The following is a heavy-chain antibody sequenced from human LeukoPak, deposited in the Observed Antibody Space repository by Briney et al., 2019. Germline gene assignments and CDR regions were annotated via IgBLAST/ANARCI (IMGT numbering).Heavy chain of an antibody. D-gene: IGHD3/OR15-3a*01. CDR2: INHSGST. J-gene: IGHJ6*03. CDR1: GGSFSGYY. CDR3: ARARLSRPNWTYYYYYMDV. V-gene: IGHV4-34*01. Sequence: SETLSLSCADYGGSFSGYYWSWIHQPPGKGLEWIGEINHSGSTNYNPSLKSQVTISVDTSKNQFSLKLSSVTAADTAVYYCARARLSRPNWTYYYYYMDVWGKGTTVTVSS.